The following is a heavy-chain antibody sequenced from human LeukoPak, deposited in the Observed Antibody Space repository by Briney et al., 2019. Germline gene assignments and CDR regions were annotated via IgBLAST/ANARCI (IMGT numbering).Heavy chain of an antibody. J-gene: IGHJ6*03. CDR1: GGSISSSSYY. CDR3: ARDYTGYSSSWYLKYYYYYMDV. Sequence: SETLSLTCTVSGGSISSSSYYWGWIRQPPGKGLEWIGSIYYSGSTYYNPSLKSRVTISVDTSKNQFSLKLRSATAADAAVYYCARDYTGYSSSWYLKYYYYYMDVWGKGTTVTVSS. CDR2: IYYSGST. V-gene: IGHV4-39*07. D-gene: IGHD6-13*01.